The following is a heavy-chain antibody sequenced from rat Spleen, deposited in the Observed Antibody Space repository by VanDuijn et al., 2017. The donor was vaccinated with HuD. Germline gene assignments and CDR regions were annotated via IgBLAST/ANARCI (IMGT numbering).Heavy chain of an antibody. CDR1: GFTFSDYY. CDR3: ARPSYGYPFAY. V-gene: IGHV5-22*01. CDR2: ISHEGDRT. Sequence: EVQLVESGGGLVQPGRSMKLSCAVSGFTFSDYYVAWVRQAPKKGLEWVASISHEGDRTYYRDSVKGRFTISRDNANSTLYLQMDSLRSEDTATYYCARPSYGYPFAYWGQGTLVTVSS. J-gene: IGHJ3*01. D-gene: IGHD1-7*01.